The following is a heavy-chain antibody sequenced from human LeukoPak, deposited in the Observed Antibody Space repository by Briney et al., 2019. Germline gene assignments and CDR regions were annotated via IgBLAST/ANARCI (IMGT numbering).Heavy chain of an antibody. Sequence: ASVKVSCKASGYTFTSYDINWVRQATGQGLEWMGWMNPNSGNTGSTQKFQGRVTMTRNTSISTAYMELSSLRSEDTAVYYCADNYYDSSGYNYWGQGTLVTVSS. D-gene: IGHD3-22*01. CDR2: MNPNSGNT. CDR1: GYTFTSYD. V-gene: IGHV1-8*01. CDR3: ADNYYDSSGYNY. J-gene: IGHJ4*02.